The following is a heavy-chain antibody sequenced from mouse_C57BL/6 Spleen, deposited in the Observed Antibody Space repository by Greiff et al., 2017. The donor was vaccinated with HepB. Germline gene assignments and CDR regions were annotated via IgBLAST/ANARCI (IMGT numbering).Heavy chain of an antibody. D-gene: IGHD2-4*01. Sequence: VQLQQSGPGLVQPSQSLSITCTVSGFSLTSYGVHWVRQSPGKGLEWLGVIWSGGSTDYNAAFISRLSISKDNSKSQVFFKMNSLQADDTAIYYCARNERLRPYAMDYWGQGTSVTVSS. J-gene: IGHJ4*01. CDR1: GFSLTSYG. CDR3: ARNERLRPYAMDY. V-gene: IGHV2-2*01. CDR2: IWSGGST.